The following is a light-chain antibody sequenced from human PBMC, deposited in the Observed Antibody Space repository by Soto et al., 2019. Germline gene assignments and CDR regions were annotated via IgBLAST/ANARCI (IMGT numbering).Light chain of an antibody. Sequence: DIQMTQSPSSLSASVGDRVTITCRASQSISSYLNWYQQKPGKAPKLLIYAASSSQSGVPSRFSGSGSGTDFTLTISSLQPEDFATYYCQQSYSTWTFGQGTKVDIK. J-gene: IGKJ1*01. CDR2: AAS. V-gene: IGKV1-39*01. CDR1: QSISSY. CDR3: QQSYSTWT.